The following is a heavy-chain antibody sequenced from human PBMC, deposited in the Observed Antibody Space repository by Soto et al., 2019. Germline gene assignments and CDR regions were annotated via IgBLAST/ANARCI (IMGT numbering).Heavy chain of an antibody. Sequence: PGGSLRLSCAASGFTFSSYWMSWVRQAPGKGLEWVANIKQDGSEKYYVDSVKGRFTISRDYAKNSLYLQMNSLRAEDTAVYYCARMGLGYYYCYMDFGGKGTTVTVSS. CDR2: IKQDGSEK. V-gene: IGHV3-7*01. J-gene: IGHJ6*03. CDR1: GFTFSSYW. D-gene: IGHD3-10*01. CDR3: ARMGLGYYYCYMDF.